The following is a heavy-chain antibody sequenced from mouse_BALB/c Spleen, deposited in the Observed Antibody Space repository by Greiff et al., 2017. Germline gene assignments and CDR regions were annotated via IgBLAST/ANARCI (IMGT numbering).Heavy chain of an antibody. CDR2: INPYNDGT. Sequence: VQLQQSGPELVKPGASVKMSCKASGYTFTSYVMHWVKQKPGQGLEWIGYINPYNDGTKYNEKFKGKATLTSDKSSSTAYMELSSLTSEDSAVYYCARLLYYGNYDYAMDYWGQGTSVTVSS. J-gene: IGHJ4*01. V-gene: IGHV1-14*01. CDR1: GYTFTSYV. CDR3: ARLLYYGNYDYAMDY. D-gene: IGHD2-1*01.